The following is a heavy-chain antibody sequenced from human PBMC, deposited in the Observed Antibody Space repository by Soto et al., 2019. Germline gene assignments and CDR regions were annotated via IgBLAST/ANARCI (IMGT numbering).Heavy chain of an antibody. CDR3: ARGGYCSGGSCFSNPRSWYFDL. J-gene: IGHJ2*01. Sequence: PVRSLRLSCAASGFRFSDYVMHWVRQAPGKGLEYVSLITSNGGTIDHAKSVKGRFTISRDNSKNTLYLEMGALRPEDMAVYYCARGGYCSGGSCFSNPRSWYFDLWGSGTLVTVSS. V-gene: IGHV3-64*01. CDR2: ITSNGGTI. CDR1: GFRFSDYV. D-gene: IGHD2-15*01.